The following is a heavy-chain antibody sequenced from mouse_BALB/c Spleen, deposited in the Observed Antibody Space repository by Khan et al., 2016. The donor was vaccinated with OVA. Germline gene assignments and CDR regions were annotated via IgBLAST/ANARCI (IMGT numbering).Heavy chain of an antibody. CDR2: FSSDSFTP. CDR3: ARANWAWFAY. D-gene: IGHD4-1*01. Sequence: EVELVESGGGLVQPGGSRKLSCTASGFTFGSFGMHWVRQAPEKGREWVAYFSSDSFTPNYEATVKGRFTISRDNPRNTLFLQMTSVRSEDTAMYYCARANWAWFAYWGQGTLVTVSA. CDR1: GFTFGSFG. J-gene: IGHJ3*01. V-gene: IGHV5-17*02.